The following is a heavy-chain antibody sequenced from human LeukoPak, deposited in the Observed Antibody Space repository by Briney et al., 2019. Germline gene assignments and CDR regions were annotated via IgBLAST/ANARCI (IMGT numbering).Heavy chain of an antibody. CDR2: MSYDGSNK. Sequence: GGSLRLSCAASGFTFSSYAMHWVRQAPGKGLEWVAVMSYDGSNKYYADSVKGRFTISRDNSKNTLYLQMNSLRAEDTAVYYCARGVPLLRFLEWSFDYWGQGTLVTVSS. D-gene: IGHD3-3*01. V-gene: IGHV3-30-3*01. J-gene: IGHJ4*02. CDR1: GFTFSSYA. CDR3: ARGVPLLRFLEWSFDY.